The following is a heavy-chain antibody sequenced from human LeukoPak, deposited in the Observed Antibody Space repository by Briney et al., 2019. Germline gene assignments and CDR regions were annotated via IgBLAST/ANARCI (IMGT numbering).Heavy chain of an antibody. CDR3: ARQIYSNYGSNNWFDP. CDR1: GGSISSSSYY. D-gene: IGHD4-11*01. CDR2: IYYSGST. J-gene: IGHJ5*02. V-gene: IGHV4-39*01. Sequence: PSETLSLTCTVSGGSISSSSYYWGWIRQPPGKGLEWIGSIYYSGSTYYNPSLKSRVTISVDTSKNQFSLKLSSVTAADTAVYYCARQIYSNYGSNNWFDPWGQGTLVTVSS.